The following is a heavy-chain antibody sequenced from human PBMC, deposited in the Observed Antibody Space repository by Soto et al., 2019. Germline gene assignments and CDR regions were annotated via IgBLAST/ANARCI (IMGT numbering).Heavy chain of an antibody. D-gene: IGHD2-8*01. J-gene: IGHJ6*02. CDR1: GYTFSSYA. CDR2: INAGNGNT. Sequence: QVHLVQSGAEVKKPGASVKVSCKASGYTFSSYAMHLLRQAPGQGLEWMGWINAGNGNTKYSQKFQGRVSITRDTSANTAYMELSSLTSEDTAVFYGAGGRILYDLMDVCGQGTTVTVSS. V-gene: IGHV1-3*01. CDR3: AGGRILYDLMDV.